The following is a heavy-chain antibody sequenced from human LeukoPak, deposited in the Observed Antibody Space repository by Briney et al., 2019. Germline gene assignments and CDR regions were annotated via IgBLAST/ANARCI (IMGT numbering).Heavy chain of an antibody. V-gene: IGHV3-23*01. CDR3: AKDYCRRTSCYLNCFDP. Sequence: VGSLRLSCAASGFTFSNYAMTWVRQAPGKGLEWVSAISGSGGSTYYVDSVKGRFTISRDNSKNTLYLQMNSLRAEDTAVYYCAKDYCRRTSCYLNCFDPWGQGTLVTVSS. D-gene: IGHD2-2*01. CDR1: GFTFSNYA. J-gene: IGHJ5*02. CDR2: ISGSGGST.